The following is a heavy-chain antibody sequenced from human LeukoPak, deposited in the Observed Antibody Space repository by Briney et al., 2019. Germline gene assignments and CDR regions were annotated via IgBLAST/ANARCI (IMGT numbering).Heavy chain of an antibody. J-gene: IGHJ4*02. CDR1: GGSVTSTNW. D-gene: IGHD6-25*01. Sequence: PSETLSLTCAVSGGSVTSTNWWTWVRQPPGKGLEWIGEVHLDGRTNYNPSLTGRLTMSVDLYENHISLKLTSVTAADTAMYYCAREFNGSPDYLGQGTLVTVSS. CDR2: VHLDGRT. CDR3: AREFNGSPDY. V-gene: IGHV4-4*02.